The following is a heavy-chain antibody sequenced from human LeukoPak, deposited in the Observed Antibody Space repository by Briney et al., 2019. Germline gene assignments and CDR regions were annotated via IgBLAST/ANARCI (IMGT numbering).Heavy chain of an antibody. CDR3: ARDRGYCSSTSCPRGYFQH. J-gene: IGHJ1*01. V-gene: IGHV1-2*06. CDR1: GYTFTGYY. CDR2: INPNSGGT. D-gene: IGHD2-2*01. Sequence: ASVTASCKASGYTFTGYYMHWVRQAPGQGLEWMGRINPNSGGTNYAQKFQGRVTMTRDTSISTAYMELSRLRSDDTAVYYCARDRGYCSSTSCPRGYFQHWGQGTLVTVSS.